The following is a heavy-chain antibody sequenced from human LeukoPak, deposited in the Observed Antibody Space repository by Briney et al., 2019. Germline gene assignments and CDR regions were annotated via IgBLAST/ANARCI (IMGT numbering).Heavy chain of an antibody. D-gene: IGHD1-14*01. J-gene: IGHJ4*02. V-gene: IGHV4-34*01. CDR3: ARERRKDY. Sequence: PSETLSLTCTVSGASLTGCYWSWVRQPPGKGLEWIGEINYVGSTNYNPSLKSRVTISVDTSRNQFSLNVNLVTAADTAVYFCARERRKDYWGQGILVTVSS. CDR1: GASLTGCY. CDR2: INYVGST.